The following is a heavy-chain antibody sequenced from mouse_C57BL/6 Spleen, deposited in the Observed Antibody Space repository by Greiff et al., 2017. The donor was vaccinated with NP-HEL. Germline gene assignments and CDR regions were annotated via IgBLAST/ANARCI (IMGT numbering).Heavy chain of an antibody. Sequence: EVMLVESGEGLVKPGGSLKLSCAASGFTFSSYAMSWVRQTPEKRLEWVAYISSGGDYIYYADTVKGRFTISRDNARNTLYLQMSSLKSEDTAMYYCTRADGYYKSAMDYWGQGTSVTVSS. CDR3: TRADGYYKSAMDY. D-gene: IGHD2-3*01. CDR1: GFTFSSYA. CDR2: ISSGGDYI. J-gene: IGHJ4*01. V-gene: IGHV5-9-1*02.